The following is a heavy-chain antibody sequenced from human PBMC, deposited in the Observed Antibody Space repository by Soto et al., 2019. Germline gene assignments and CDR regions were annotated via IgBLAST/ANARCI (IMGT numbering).Heavy chain of an antibody. Sequence: PGGSLVLACASSVFTFSMYAMSWVRQAPGKGLEWVSRLSGSGDATKCADSVEGRFTISRDNSKNTLYLQMDSLSAGDTAIYYCAKARCSEDDCYFPDTWGQGTMVTVSS. D-gene: IGHD2-21*02. CDR3: AKARCSEDDCYFPDT. V-gene: IGHV3-23*01. CDR2: LSGSGDAT. J-gene: IGHJ5*02. CDR1: VFTFSMYA.